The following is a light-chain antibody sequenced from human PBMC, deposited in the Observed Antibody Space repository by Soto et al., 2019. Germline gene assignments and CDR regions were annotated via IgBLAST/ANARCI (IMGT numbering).Light chain of an antibody. V-gene: IGKV3-11*01. CDR3: QQRSNWPIT. J-gene: IGKJ5*01. CDR2: DAS. CDR1: WSVSSY. Sequence: EIVLTQSPAILSLSPGESATLSCRATWSVSSYLAWYQQKPGQAPRLLIYDASSRPTDIPARFSGSGSGTDFTLTISSLEPEDFALYYCQQRSNWPITFGQGTRLEIK.